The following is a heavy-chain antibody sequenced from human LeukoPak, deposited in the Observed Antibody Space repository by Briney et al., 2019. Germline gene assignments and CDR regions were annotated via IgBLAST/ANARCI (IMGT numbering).Heavy chain of an antibody. CDR2: IYYSGST. V-gene: IGHV4-39*01. J-gene: IGHJ4*02. CDR3: ASPIAAAGRGGDY. CDR1: GCSISSSSYY. Sequence: SETLSLTCTVSGCSISSSSYYWGCIRQPPGKGPEWIGSIYYSGSTYYNPSLKSRVTISVDTSKNQFSLKLSSVTAADTAVYYCASPIAAAGRGGDYWGQGTLVTVSS. D-gene: IGHD6-13*01.